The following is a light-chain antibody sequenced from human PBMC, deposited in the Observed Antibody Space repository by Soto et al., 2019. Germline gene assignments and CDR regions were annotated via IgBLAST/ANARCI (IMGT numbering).Light chain of an antibody. Sequence: IQLTQSPSFLSASVGDRVTITCRASQGISSYLAWYQQKPGKAPKLLIYAASTLQSGVPSRFSGSGSGTDFTLTINSLQPEDFATYYCQQAYSFPITFGQGTRLEIK. CDR2: AAS. CDR3: QQAYSFPIT. CDR1: QGISSY. V-gene: IGKV1-9*01. J-gene: IGKJ5*01.